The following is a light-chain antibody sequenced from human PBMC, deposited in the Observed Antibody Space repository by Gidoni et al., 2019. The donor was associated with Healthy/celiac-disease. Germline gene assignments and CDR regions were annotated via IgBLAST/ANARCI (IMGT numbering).Light chain of an antibody. J-gene: IGKJ2*01. V-gene: IGKV1-5*03. CDR3: QQYNSYSYT. Sequence: DIQTTESPSTLSASVGDRDTITCRASQSISSWLAWYQQKPGKAPKLLIYKASSLESGVPSRFSGSGSGTQFTLTISSLQPDDFATYYCQQYNSYSYTFGQGTKLEIK. CDR1: QSISSW. CDR2: KAS.